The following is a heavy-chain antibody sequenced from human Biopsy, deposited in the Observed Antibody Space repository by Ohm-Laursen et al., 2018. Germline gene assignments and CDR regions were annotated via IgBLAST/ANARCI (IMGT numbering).Heavy chain of an antibody. D-gene: IGHD3-22*01. CDR1: GDSISSGGSY. V-gene: IGHV4-31*01. CDR3: ARGDYFDSNGYFWFDP. CDR2: IFNSANT. J-gene: IGHJ5*02. Sequence: TLSLTCTVSGDSISSGGSYWGWIRQRPGKGLEWIGYIFNSANTYYNPSLKNLITISGDTSKNQFSLKLNSVTAADTAVYYCARGDYFDSNGYFWFDPWGQGTLVTVSS.